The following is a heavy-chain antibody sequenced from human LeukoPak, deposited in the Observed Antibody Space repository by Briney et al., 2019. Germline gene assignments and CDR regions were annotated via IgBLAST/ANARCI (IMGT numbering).Heavy chain of an antibody. CDR3: ARGEWSNDAFDI. Sequence: SGTLSLTCAVSGGSISSNNWWGWVRQPPGKGLEWIGEIYHSGSPNYNPSLKSRVTISVDKSRNHFSLNLSSVTAADTAVYYCARGEWSNDAFDIWGQGTMVTVSS. D-gene: IGHD2-8*01. CDR1: GGSISSNNW. J-gene: IGHJ3*02. V-gene: IGHV4-4*02. CDR2: IYHSGSP.